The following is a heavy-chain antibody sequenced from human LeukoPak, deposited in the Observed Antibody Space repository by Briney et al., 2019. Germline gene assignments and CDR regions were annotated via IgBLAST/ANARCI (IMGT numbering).Heavy chain of an antibody. Sequence: GRSLRLSCAASGFTFSSYAMHWVRQAPGKGLEWVAVISYDGSNKYYADSVKGRFTISRDNSKNTLYLQMNGLRAEDTAVYYCARSGTLDSSGPIDYWGQGTLVTVSS. CDR2: ISYDGSNK. D-gene: IGHD3-22*01. V-gene: IGHV3-30*04. J-gene: IGHJ4*02. CDR1: GFTFSSYA. CDR3: ARSGTLDSSGPIDY.